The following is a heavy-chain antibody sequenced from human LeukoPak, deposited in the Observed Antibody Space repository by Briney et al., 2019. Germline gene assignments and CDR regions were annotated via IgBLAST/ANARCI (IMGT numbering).Heavy chain of an antibody. Sequence: PSETLSLTCTVSGGSISSYYWSWIRQPAGKGLEWIGRIYTSGSTNYNPSLKSRVTMSVDTSKNQFSLKLSSVTAADTAGYYCARDSSSPERYDAFDIWGQGTMVTVSS. CDR3: ARDSSSPERYDAFDI. V-gene: IGHV4-4*07. CDR1: GGSISSYY. J-gene: IGHJ3*02. D-gene: IGHD6-13*01. CDR2: IYTSGST.